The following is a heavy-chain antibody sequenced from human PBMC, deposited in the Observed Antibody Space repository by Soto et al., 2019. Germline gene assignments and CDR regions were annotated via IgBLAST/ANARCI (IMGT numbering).Heavy chain of an antibody. Sequence: PSETLSLTCTVSGDSISSYYWSWIRQPPGKGLEWIGYIHYSGSTNYNPSLQSRVTLSIDTSKNQFSLTLSFVTAADTAVYYCARVWLSPRTGEFDYWGQGTLVTGSS. CDR2: IHYSGST. V-gene: IGHV4-59*01. J-gene: IGHJ4*02. CDR1: GDSISSYY. D-gene: IGHD7-27*01. CDR3: ARVWLSPRTGEFDY.